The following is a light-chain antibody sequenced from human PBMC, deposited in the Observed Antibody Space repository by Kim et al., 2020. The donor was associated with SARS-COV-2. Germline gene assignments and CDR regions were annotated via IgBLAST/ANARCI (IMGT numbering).Light chain of an antibody. CDR1: QSVSSN. CDR2: GAS. V-gene: IGKV3-15*01. Sequence: ETVMTQSPATLSISPGETATLSCWASQSVSSNLAWYQQKPGQPPRLLIYGASTRATGVPGRFSGSGSATEFTLTISSLQSEDFAVYFCQQYNNWPPWTFGQGTKVDIK. CDR3: QQYNNWPPWT. J-gene: IGKJ1*01.